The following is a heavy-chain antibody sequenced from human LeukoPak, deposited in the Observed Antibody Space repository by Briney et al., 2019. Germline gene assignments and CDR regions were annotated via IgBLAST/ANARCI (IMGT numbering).Heavy chain of an antibody. CDR2: ISSSSTYI. J-gene: IGHJ6*03. D-gene: IGHD6-6*01. CDR1: GFTFSSYS. Sequence: KTGGSLRLSCAASGFTFSSYSMNWVRQAPGKGLEWVSSISSSSTYIYYADSVKGRFTISRDNAKNSLYLQMNSLRARHTAVYYCASLIAARPLYYMYVWGKGTTVTVSS. V-gene: IGHV3-21*01. CDR3: ASLIAARPLYYMYV.